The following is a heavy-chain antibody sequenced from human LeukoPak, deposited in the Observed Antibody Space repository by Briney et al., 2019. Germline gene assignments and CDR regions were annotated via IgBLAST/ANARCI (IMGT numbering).Heavy chain of an antibody. CDR2: IYYSGST. V-gene: IGHV4-59*01. D-gene: IGHD3-3*01. Sequence: SETLSLTCTVSGGSISSYYWSWIRQPPGKGLEWIGYIYYSGSTNYNPSLKSRVTISVDTSKNQFSLKQSSVTAADTAVYYCAGGLFFGTRWAIDPWGQGTLVTVSS. J-gene: IGHJ5*02. CDR1: GGSISSYY. CDR3: AGGLFFGTRWAIDP.